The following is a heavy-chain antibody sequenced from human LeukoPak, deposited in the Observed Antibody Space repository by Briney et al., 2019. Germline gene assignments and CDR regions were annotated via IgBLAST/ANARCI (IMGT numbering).Heavy chain of an antibody. CDR1: GFTFSSYG. D-gene: IGHD3-16*02. CDR2: IWYDGSNK. Sequence: GGSLRLSCAASGFTFSSYGMHWVRQAPGKGLEWVAVIWYDGSNKYYADSVKGRFTISRDNSKNTLYLQMNSLRAGDTAVYYCARNPYDYVWGSYLPTYWGQGTLVTVSS. J-gene: IGHJ4*02. CDR3: ARNPYDYVWGSYLPTY. V-gene: IGHV3-33*01.